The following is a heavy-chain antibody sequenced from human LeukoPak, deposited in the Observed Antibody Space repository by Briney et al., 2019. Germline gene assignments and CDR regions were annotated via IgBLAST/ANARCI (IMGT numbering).Heavy chain of an antibody. D-gene: IGHD6-13*01. J-gene: IGHJ4*02. CDR2: INHSGST. V-gene: IGHV4-34*01. CDR1: GWSFSGYY. Sequence: SETLSLTCAVYGWSFSGYYWSWIRQPPGKGLEWIGEINHSGSTNYNPSLKSRVTISVDTSKNQFSLKLSSVTAADTAVHYCARGQLLAAAGGFDYWGQGTLVTVSS. CDR3: ARGQLLAAAGGFDY.